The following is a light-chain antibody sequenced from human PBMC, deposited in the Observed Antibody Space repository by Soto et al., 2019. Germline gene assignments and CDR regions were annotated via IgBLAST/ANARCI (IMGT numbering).Light chain of an antibody. CDR3: QQYNNWPPRLT. V-gene: IGKV3-15*01. CDR2: DAS. CDR1: QDIGSA. J-gene: IGKJ4*01. Sequence: EVVLTQSPATLSVSPGDRATLSCRASQDIGSAVAWYHQRSGQAPRLLIFDASIRVPTTPARFSGSVSGTEFTLTISSLESEDFAVYYCQQYNNWPPRLTFGGGTKVEIK.